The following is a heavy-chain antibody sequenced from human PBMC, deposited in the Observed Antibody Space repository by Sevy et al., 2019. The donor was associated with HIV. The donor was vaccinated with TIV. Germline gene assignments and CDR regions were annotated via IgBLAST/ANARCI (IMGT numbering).Heavy chain of an antibody. V-gene: IGHV3-23*01. Sequence: GGSLRLSCAASGFTFSSYVMSWVRQAPGKGLEWVSAISGSGGSTYYADSVKGRFTISRDNSKNTLYLQMNSLRAEDTAVYYCAKEEPYYYGSGSYRFDAFDIWGQGTMVTVSS. CDR1: GFTFSSYV. CDR2: ISGSGGST. J-gene: IGHJ3*02. D-gene: IGHD3-10*01. CDR3: AKEEPYYYGSGSYRFDAFDI.